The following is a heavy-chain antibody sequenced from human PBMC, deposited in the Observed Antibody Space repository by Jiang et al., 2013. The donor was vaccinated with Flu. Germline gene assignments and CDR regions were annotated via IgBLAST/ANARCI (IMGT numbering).Heavy chain of an antibody. D-gene: IGHD3-22*01. V-gene: IGHV1-18*04. Sequence: QLVESGAEVKKPGASVKVSCKASGYTFTSYGISWVRQAPGQGLEWMGWISAYNGNTNYAQKLQGRVTMTTDTSTSTAYMELRSLRSEDTAVYYCVINMYYYDSSGYYYGYFDYWGQGTLVTVSS. CDR3: VINMYYYDSSGYYYGYFDY. CDR2: ISAYNGNT. J-gene: IGHJ4*02. CDR1: GYTFTSYG.